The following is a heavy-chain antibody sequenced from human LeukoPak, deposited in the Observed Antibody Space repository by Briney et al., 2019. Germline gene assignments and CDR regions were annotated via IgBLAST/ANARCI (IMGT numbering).Heavy chain of an antibody. D-gene: IGHD5-18*01. CDR2: IRYDGSNK. CDR1: GFTFSSYG. Sequence: GGSLRLSCAASGFTFSSYGMHWVRQAPGKGLEWVAFIRYDGSNKYYADSVKGRFTISRDNSKNTLYLQMNSLRAEDTAVYYCAKTRGYSYGYDAYWGQGTLVTVS. V-gene: IGHV3-30*02. J-gene: IGHJ4*02. CDR3: AKTRGYSYGYDAY.